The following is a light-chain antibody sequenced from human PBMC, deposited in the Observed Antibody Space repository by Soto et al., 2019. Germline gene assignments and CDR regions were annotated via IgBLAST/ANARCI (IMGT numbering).Light chain of an antibody. CDR2: EVS. Sequence: QSALTQPASVSGSPGQSITISCTGTSSDVGDYNYVSWYQQHPGKAPKLMIFEVSHRPSGVSNRFSGSKSGNTASLTISGLQAQDEAPYYCGSYRGSNIYVLGSGTKLT. CDR3: GSYRGSNIYV. CDR1: SSDVGDYNY. J-gene: IGLJ1*01. V-gene: IGLV2-14*01.